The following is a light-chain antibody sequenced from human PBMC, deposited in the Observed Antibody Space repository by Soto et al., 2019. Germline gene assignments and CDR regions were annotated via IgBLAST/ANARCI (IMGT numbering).Light chain of an antibody. CDR3: CSFTSSTTYV. V-gene: IGLV2-14*01. CDR1: SSDVGGYNY. J-gene: IGLJ1*01. CDR2: EVS. Sequence: QPVLTQPASVSGSPGQSITISCTGTSSDVGGYNYVSWYQQQPGKAPKLMISEVSNRPSGVSNRFSGSKSGNTASLIISGLQAEDEADYYCCSFTSSTTYVFGTGTKLTVL.